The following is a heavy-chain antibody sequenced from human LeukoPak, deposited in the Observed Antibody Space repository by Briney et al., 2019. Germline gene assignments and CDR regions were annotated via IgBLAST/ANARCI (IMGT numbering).Heavy chain of an antibody. CDR1: GFTFSSYG. V-gene: IGHV3-30*18. Sequence: GGSLRLSCTASGFTFSSYGMHWVRQAPGKGLEWVAVISYDGSNKYYADSVKGRFTISRDNSKNTLYLQMNSLRAEDTAVYYCAKDWIQLWTTSYYFDYWGQGTLVTVSP. CDR3: AKDWIQLWTTSYYFDY. D-gene: IGHD5-18*01. CDR2: ISYDGSNK. J-gene: IGHJ4*02.